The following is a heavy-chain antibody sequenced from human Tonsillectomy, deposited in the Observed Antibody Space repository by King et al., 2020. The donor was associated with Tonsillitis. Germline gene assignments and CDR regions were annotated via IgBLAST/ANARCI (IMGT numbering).Heavy chain of an antibody. CDR2: IIPIFGTA. CDR1: GGTFISYA. CDR3: AREARGVSAYSSSWANYCCGMDV. Sequence: QLVQSGAEVKKPGSSVKVSCKASGGTFISYAISWVRQAPGQGLEWMGGIIPIFGTAKYAQKFQGRVTITADESASTAYMELSSLRSEDTAVYYCAREARGVSAYSSSWANYCCGMDVWGQGTTVTVSS. V-gene: IGHV1-69*01. J-gene: IGHJ6*02. D-gene: IGHD6-13*01.